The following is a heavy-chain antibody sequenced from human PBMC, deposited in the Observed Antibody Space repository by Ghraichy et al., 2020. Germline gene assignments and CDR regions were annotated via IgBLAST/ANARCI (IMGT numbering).Heavy chain of an antibody. CDR1: GYTFTSYY. CDR2: MNPNSGNT. D-gene: IGHD6-13*01. V-gene: IGHV1-8*01. J-gene: IGHJ4*02. Sequence: ASVKVSCKASGYTFTSYYINWVRQATGQGLEWMGWMNPNSGNTGYAQKFQGRVTMTRNTSISTAYMELSSLRSEDTAVYYCARGRAGSSSWHRRKHYYFDYWGQGTLVTVSS. CDR3: ARGRAGSSSWHRRKHYYFDY.